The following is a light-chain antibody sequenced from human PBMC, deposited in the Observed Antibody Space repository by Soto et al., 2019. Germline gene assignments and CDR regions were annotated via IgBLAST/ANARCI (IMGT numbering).Light chain of an antibody. CDR2: AAS. J-gene: IGKJ2*01. CDR1: QTIGGH. CDR3: QQSYSSPRT. V-gene: IGKV1-39*01. Sequence: DIQMTQSPSSLSASVGDRVTITCRASQTIGGHLNWYQQKPGKAPKLLIYAASSLQSGVPSRFSGSGYGTDFTLTISSLQPEDFATYYCQQSYSSPRTFGPGTKLEIK.